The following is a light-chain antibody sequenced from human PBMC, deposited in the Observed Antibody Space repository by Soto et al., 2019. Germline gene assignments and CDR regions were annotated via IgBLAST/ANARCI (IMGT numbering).Light chain of an antibody. Sequence: QSVPTQPASVSGSPGQSITISCTGTSSDIGSYDLVSWYQQHADKVPKLIIYEVRKRPSGVSNRLSGSKSGNTASLTISGLQAEDEADYYCCSGSTTFYVFGTGTKVTVL. CDR3: CSGSTTFYV. CDR1: SSDIGSYDL. J-gene: IGLJ1*01. V-gene: IGLV2-23*02. CDR2: EVR.